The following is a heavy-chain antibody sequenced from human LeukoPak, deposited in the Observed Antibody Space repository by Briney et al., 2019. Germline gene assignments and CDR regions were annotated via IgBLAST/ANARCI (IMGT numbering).Heavy chain of an antibody. D-gene: IGHD6-19*01. CDR2: ISISGSTI. V-gene: IGHV3-11*04. J-gene: IGHJ6*03. Sequence: KPGGSLRLSCAASGFTFNDYYMSWIRQAPGKGLEWASYISISGSTIYYADSVKGRFTISRDNAKNSLYLQMNSLRAEDTAVYYCARDQRGSGWYYYYYMDVWGKGTTVTVSS. CDR3: ARDQRGSGWYYYYYMDV. CDR1: GFTFNDYY.